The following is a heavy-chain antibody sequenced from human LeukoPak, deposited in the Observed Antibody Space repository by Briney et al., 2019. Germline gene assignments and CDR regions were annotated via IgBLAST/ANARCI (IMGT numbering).Heavy chain of an antibody. Sequence: SETLSLTCAVYGGSFSGYYWSWIRQPPGKGLEWIGEINHSGRTNYNTSLKRRVTISTDTTKNQISLKLSTVTAAGTAVHYCARYRGYSYGVDYWGQGTLVTVCS. CDR3: ARYRGYSYGVDY. D-gene: IGHD5-18*01. V-gene: IGHV4-34*01. CDR1: GGSFSGYY. CDR2: INHSGRT. J-gene: IGHJ4*02.